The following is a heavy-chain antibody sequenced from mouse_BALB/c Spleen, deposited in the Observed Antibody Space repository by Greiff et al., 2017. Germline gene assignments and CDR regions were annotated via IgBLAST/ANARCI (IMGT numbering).Heavy chain of an antibody. D-gene: IGHD1-1*01. CDR2: ISSGGST. Sequence: EVQLVESGGGLVKPGGSLKLSCAASGFTFSSYAMSWVRQTPEKRLEWVASISSGGSTYYPDSVKGRFTISRDNARNILYLQMSSLRSEDTAMYYCARDYGSSYPFAYWGQGTLVTVSA. CDR3: ARDYGSSYPFAY. V-gene: IGHV5-6-5*01. J-gene: IGHJ3*01. CDR1: GFTFSSYA.